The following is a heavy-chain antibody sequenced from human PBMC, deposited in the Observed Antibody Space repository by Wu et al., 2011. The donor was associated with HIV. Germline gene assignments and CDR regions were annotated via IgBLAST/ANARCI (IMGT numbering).Heavy chain of an antibody. Sequence: QVQLVQSGAEVKKPGASVKVSCKASGYTFTSYGITWVRQAPGQGLEWMAWISAYNGDTKYAQKVQGRVTLTTDTSTSTAYMELRNLRSDDTAVYYCARDTPGEVSTISGGDYWGQGNPGHRLL. V-gene: IGHV1-18*01. CDR3: ARDTPGEVSTISGGDY. J-gene: IGHJ4*02. D-gene: IGHD5-24*01. CDR2: ISAYNGDT. CDR1: GYTFTSYG.